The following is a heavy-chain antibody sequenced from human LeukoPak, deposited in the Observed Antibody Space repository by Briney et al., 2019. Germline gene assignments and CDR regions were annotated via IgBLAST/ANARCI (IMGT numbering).Heavy chain of an antibody. CDR3: VKGRGRMWVQVAN. CDR1: GFTFSSYA. CDR2: ISGSGDST. J-gene: IGHJ4*02. D-gene: IGHD2-15*01. Sequence: PGGSLRLSCAASGFTFSSYAMSWVRQAPGKGLEWVSGISGSGDSTYYADSVKGRFTISRDNSKNTLYLQMNSLRVEDTAVYYCVKGRGRMWVQVANWGQGTLVTVSS. V-gene: IGHV3-23*01.